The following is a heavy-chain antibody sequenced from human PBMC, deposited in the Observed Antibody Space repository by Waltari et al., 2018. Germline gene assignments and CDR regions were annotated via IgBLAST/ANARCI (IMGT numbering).Heavy chain of an antibody. D-gene: IGHD1-7*01. Sequence: QVELVQSGAEVKKPGSSVKVSCKGSGDTFDFNRFVMTWVRQAPGQGFEGMGGIVPVVGSATYARKFQGRVTITADESTNTAYMELSSLRSEDTALYYCARGLLSGTTDYFYHYMDVWGKGTTVTISS. CDR2: IVPVVGSA. V-gene: IGHV1-69*12. J-gene: IGHJ6*03. CDR3: ARGLLSGTTDYFYHYMDV. CDR1: GDTFDFNRFV.